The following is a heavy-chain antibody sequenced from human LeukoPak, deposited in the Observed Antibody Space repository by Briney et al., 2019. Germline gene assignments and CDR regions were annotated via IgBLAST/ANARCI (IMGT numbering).Heavy chain of an antibody. V-gene: IGHV3-23*01. D-gene: IGHD2/OR15-2a*01. J-gene: IGHJ4*02. CDR3: AKASNIRFYY. CDR1: GFTFSTYA. Sequence: GGSLRLSCAASGFTFSTYAMSWVRQAPGKGLECVSSISGRDGSTYYADSVKGRFTISRDNSKNTLYLQMNSLRAGDTAMYYCAKASNIRFYYWGEGDLVTVSS. CDR2: ISGRDGST.